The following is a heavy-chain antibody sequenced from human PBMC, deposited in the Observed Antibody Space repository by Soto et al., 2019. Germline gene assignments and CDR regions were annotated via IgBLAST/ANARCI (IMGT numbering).Heavy chain of an antibody. V-gene: IGHV3-66*01. Sequence: GGSLRLSCAASGFTVSSNYMSWVRQAPGKGLEWVSVIYSGGSTHYADSVKGRFTISRDNSKNTLYLQMNSLRAEDTAVYYCAKYSSIHDAFDIWGQGTMVTVSS. CDR2: IYSGGST. D-gene: IGHD6-13*01. CDR3: AKYSSIHDAFDI. J-gene: IGHJ3*02. CDR1: GFTVSSNY.